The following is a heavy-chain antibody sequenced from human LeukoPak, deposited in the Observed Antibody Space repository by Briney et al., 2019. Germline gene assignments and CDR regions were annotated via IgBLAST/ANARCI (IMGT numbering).Heavy chain of an antibody. J-gene: IGHJ4*02. D-gene: IGHD1-20*01. Sequence: GGSLRLSCAASGFTVSSNYMSWVRQAPGKGLQWVSVIYTGGNTYYADSVKGRFTISRDSSKNTLYLQMSSLRAEDTAVYYCARGVTKGVTVFDYWGQGTLVTVSS. CDR2: IYTGGNT. V-gene: IGHV3-53*01. CDR3: ARGVTKGVTVFDY. CDR1: GFTVSSNY.